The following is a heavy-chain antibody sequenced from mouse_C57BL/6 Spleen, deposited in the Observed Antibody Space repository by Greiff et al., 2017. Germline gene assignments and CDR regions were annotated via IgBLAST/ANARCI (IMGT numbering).Heavy chain of an antibody. V-gene: IGHV5-17*01. CDR3: ARHYGSDY. D-gene: IGHD1-1*01. Sequence: EVKLVESGGGLVKPGGSLKLSCAASGFTFSDYGMHWVRQAPGKGLEWVAYISSGSSTIYYADTVKGRFTISRDNAKNTLFLQMTSLRAEDTAMYYCARHYGSDYWGQGTTLTVSS. J-gene: IGHJ2*01. CDR1: GFTFSDYG. CDR2: ISSGSSTI.